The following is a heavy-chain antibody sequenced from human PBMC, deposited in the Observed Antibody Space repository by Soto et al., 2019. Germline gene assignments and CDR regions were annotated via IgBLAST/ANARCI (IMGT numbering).Heavy chain of an antibody. J-gene: IGHJ4*02. Sequence: GGSLRLSCAASGFTFSSYAMHWVRQAPGKGLEWVAVISYDGSSKYYADSVKGRFTISRDNSKNTLYLQMNSLRAEDTAMYYCASRPYDGGFGYWGQGTLVTVSS. CDR3: ASRPYDGGFGY. V-gene: IGHV3-30-3*01. CDR1: GFTFSSYA. CDR2: ISYDGSSK. D-gene: IGHD3-16*01.